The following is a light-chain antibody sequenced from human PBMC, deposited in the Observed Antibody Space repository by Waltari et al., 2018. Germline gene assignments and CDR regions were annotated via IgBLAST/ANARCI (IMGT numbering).Light chain of an antibody. CDR2: DTS. Sequence: SCRASQSLDMYLAGLQQRLGQATRLLINDTSNRAADIPARFSGSGSGTDFSLTISSLEPEDFAVYYCQQRRNWRLTVGGGTKVEIK. CDR1: QSLDMY. J-gene: IGKJ4*01. CDR3: QQRRNWRLT. V-gene: IGKV3-11*01.